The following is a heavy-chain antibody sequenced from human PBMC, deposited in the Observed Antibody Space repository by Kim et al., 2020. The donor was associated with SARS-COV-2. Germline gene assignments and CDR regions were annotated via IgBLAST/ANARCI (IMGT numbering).Heavy chain of an antibody. CDR2: IRSKANSYAT. CDR1: GFTFSGSA. Sequence: GGSLRLSCAASGFTFSGSAMHWVRQASGKGLEWVGRIRSKANSYATAYAASVKGRFTISRDDSKNTAYLQMNSLKTEDTAVYYCTRTVAGTPYYYYGMDVWGQGTTVTVSS. CDR3: TRTVAGTPYYYYGMDV. J-gene: IGHJ6*02. V-gene: IGHV3-73*01. D-gene: IGHD6-19*01.